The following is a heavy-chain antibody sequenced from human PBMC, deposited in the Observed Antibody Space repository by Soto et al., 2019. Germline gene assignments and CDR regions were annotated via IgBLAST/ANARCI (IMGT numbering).Heavy chain of an antibody. V-gene: IGHV3-23*01. J-gene: IGHJ5*02. CDR2: ITGIDGRT. CDR3: AKDRGPYCSGGICYPPSWFDP. Sequence: GGSLRLSCVGSGFTFGNYAMSWVRQAPGKGLEWVSSITGIDGRTYYADSVKGQFTISRDNPKNTLYLQMNNLRAEDTAMFYCAKDRGPYCSGGICYPPSWFDPWGQGTQVTVSS. D-gene: IGHD2-15*01. CDR1: GFTFGNYA.